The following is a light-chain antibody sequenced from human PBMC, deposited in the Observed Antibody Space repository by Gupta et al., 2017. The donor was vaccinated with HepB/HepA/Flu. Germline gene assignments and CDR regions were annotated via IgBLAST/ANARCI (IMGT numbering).Light chain of an antibody. Sequence: EIVMTQSPATLSVSPGERATLSCRASQSIGTNLAWYRQKPGQAPRVLIYGASTRATGIPAKFSGSGSGTEFTLTISSLQSEDFAVYYCQQYNNWPPGITFGQGTRLEIK. CDR1: QSIGTN. CDR3: QQYNNWPPGIT. CDR2: GAS. J-gene: IGKJ5*01. V-gene: IGKV3-15*01.